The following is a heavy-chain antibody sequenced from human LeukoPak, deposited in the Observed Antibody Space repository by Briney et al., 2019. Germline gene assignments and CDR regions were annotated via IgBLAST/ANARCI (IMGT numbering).Heavy chain of an antibody. CDR1: GFTFSSHW. V-gene: IGHV3-7*05. J-gene: IGHJ3*02. CDR2: IKEDGSEK. D-gene: IGHD3-10*01. Sequence: GGSLRLSCAASGFTFSSHWMNWVRQAPGQGLEWVGNIKEDGSEKYYVDSVKGRFTISRDNAKNSLYLQVNSVRAEDTAVYYCARGSSNACDIWGQGTMVTVSS. CDR3: ARGSSNACDI.